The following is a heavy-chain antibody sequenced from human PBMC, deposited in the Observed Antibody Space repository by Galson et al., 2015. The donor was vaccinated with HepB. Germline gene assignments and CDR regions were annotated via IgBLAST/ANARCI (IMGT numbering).Heavy chain of an antibody. CDR3: ARAGAGTHYLTGDY. J-gene: IGHJ4*02. Sequence: SLRLSCAASGFTFNNYDMLWVRQAPGKGLEWVAVILYDGSNKYYADSVKGRFTISRDTSKNTLYLQMDSLRPEDTAIYYCARAGAGTHYLTGDYWGQGTLVTVSS. V-gene: IGHV3-30-3*01. D-gene: IGHD7-27*01. CDR2: ILYDGSNK. CDR1: GFTFNNYD.